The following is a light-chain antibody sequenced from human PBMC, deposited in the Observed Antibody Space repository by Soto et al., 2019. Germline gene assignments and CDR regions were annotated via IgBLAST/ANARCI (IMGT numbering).Light chain of an antibody. CDR1: SSDVGTYNR. CDR3: SSYTSSSTYV. Sequence: QSVRTNPASGTRFPGQAVNISCTGTSSDVGTYNRVSWYQQPPGTAPKLMIYEVSSRPSGVPDRFSGSKSGNTASLTVSGLQAEDEADYYCSSYTSSSTYVFGTGTKVTVL. J-gene: IGLJ1*01. CDR2: EVS. V-gene: IGLV2-18*02.